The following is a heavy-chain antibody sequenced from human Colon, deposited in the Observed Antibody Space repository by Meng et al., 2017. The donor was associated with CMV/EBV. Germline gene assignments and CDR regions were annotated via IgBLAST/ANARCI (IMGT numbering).Heavy chain of an antibody. CDR1: GASLSIDNYF. CDR2: IHHSGPT. V-gene: IGHV4-39*07. CDR3: ARESGKFWSGYSNPIH. D-gene: IGHD3-3*01. J-gene: IGHJ4*02. Sequence: SETLSLTCTVSGASLSIDNYFWGWIRQAPGKGLEWIGTIHHSGPTYYNPSFLDRVTISLDNSKSQFSLRLNSVTAADTAVYYCARESGKFWSGYSNPIHWGQGTLVTVSS.